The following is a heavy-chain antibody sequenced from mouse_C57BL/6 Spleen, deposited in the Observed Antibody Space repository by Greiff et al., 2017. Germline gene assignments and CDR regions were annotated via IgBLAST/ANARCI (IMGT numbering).Heavy chain of an antibody. J-gene: IGHJ2*01. CDR2: IDPSDSYP. Sequence: QVQLQQPGAELVMPGASVKLSCKASGYTFTSYWMHWVKQRPGQGLEWIGEIDPSDSYPNYNQKFKGKSTLTVDKSSSTAYMQLSSLPSEDSAVXYCARWLDYGSSYGYWGQGTTLTVSS. CDR1: GYTFTSYW. V-gene: IGHV1-69*01. D-gene: IGHD1-1*01. CDR3: ARWLDYGSSYGY.